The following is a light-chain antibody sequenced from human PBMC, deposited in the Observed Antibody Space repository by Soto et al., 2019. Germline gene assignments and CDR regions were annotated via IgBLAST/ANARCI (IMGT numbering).Light chain of an antibody. CDR3: QQFNSYPPT. V-gene: IGKV1-13*02. CDR1: QGISSA. CDR2: DAS. Sequence: AIQLTQSPSSLSASVGDRVTVTCRASQGISSALAWYQQKPGKAPKLLIYDASSLQSGVPSRFSGSGSGTDFSLTISTLQPEDFATYYCQQFNSYPPTFGQGTKLEIK. J-gene: IGKJ2*01.